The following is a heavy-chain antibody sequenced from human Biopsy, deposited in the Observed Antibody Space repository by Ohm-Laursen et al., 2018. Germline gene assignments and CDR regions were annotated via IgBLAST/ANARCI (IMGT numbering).Heavy chain of an antibody. D-gene: IGHD2-2*01. Sequence: SDTLSLTWAVSRDSISNYYWTWIRQSPGKGLEWIGYIYYTGSTNYNPSVKSRVTISVDTSKNQFSLKLNSVTAADTADCARDNIPYCTSTSCDLFGMDVWGQGTTVTVSS. CDR2: IYYTGST. CDR3: ARDNIPYCTSTSCDLFGMDV. J-gene: IGHJ6*02. CDR1: RDSISNYY. V-gene: IGHV4-59*01.